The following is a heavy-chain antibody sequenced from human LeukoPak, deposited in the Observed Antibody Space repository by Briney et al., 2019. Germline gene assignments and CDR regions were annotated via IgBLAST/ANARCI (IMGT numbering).Heavy chain of an antibody. D-gene: IGHD3-10*01. V-gene: IGHV4-34*01. Sequence: ETLSLTCAVYGGSFSGYYWSWIRQPPGKGLEWIGEINHSGSTNYNPSLKSRVTISVDTSKNQFSLKLSSVTAADTAVYYCARGRGVTMVRGVIFDYWGQGTLVTVSS. J-gene: IGHJ4*02. CDR1: GGSFSGYY. CDR2: INHSGST. CDR3: ARGRGVTMVRGVIFDY.